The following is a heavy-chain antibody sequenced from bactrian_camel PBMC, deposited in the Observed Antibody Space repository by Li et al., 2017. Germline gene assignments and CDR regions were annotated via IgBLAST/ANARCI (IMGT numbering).Heavy chain of an antibody. Sequence: VQLVESGGGSVRAGGSLTLSCAASGLVYPFWSMAWFRQAPGKEREGVARIDSRGTAEYVDSVKGRFTVFKGNAGKTLYLQMNSLRPEDTAMYYCAAVAEGRTVEGSWSQCDFNYWGPGTQVTVS. J-gene: IGHJ4*01. CDR3: AAVAEGRTVEGSWSQCDFNY. V-gene: IGHV3S61*01. CDR2: IDSRGTA. CDR1: GLVYPFWS. D-gene: IGHD6*01.